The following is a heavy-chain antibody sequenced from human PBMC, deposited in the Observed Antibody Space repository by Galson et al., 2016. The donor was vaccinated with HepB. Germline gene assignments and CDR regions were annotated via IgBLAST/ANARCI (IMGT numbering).Heavy chain of an antibody. Sequence: SGAEVKKPGESLKISCKGSGYSFASYWIGWVRQMPGKGLEYMGITFPGDSDTTYSPSFQGQVTISVDESISTAYLQWSSLEASDTAMYYCTRLRFFSAANYFYGMDVWGQGTTVTVSS. CDR1: GYSFASYW. CDR3: TRLRFFSAANYFYGMDV. V-gene: IGHV5-51*01. J-gene: IGHJ6*02. CDR2: TFPGDSDT. D-gene: IGHD3-10*01.